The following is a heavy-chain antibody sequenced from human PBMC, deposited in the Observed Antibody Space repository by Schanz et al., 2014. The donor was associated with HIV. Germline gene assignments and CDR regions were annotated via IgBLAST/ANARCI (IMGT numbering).Heavy chain of an antibody. CDR3: ARDRPVNSYCSNGVCYPL. D-gene: IGHD2-8*01. J-gene: IGHJ4*02. V-gene: IGHV3-33*01. CDR2: IWFDGSNK. Sequence: VQLVESGGGVVQPGRSLRLSCAASGFTFSSYGMHWVRQAPGKGLEWVAVIWFDGSNKYYADSVKGRFTISRDNAKNSLYLQMNSLRAEDTAVYYCARDRPVNSYCSNGVCYPLWGQGTLVTVSS. CDR1: GFTFSSYG.